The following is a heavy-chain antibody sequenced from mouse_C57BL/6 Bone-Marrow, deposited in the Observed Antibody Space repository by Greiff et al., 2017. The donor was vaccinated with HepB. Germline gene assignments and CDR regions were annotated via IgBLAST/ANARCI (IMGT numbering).Heavy chain of an antibody. CDR1: GYAFTNYL. CDR2: INPGSGGT. J-gene: IGHJ1*03. Sequence: QVQLQQSGAELVRPGPSVKVSCKASGYAFTNYLIEWVKQRPGQGLEWIGVINPGSGGTNYNEKFKGKATLTADKSSSTAYMQLSSLTSEDSAVYFCARGVCFWYFDVWGTGTTVTVSS. V-gene: IGHV1-54*01. CDR3: ARGVCFWYFDV.